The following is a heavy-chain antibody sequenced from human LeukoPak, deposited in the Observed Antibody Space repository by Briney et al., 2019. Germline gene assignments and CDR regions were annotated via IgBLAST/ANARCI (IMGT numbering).Heavy chain of an antibody. V-gene: IGHV3-20*01. Sequence: GGSLRLSCAASGFTFDDYGMSWVRQAPGKGLEWVSGINWNGGSTGYADSVKGRFTISRDNAKNSLYLQMNSLRAEDTALYHCARVLRFVDRRYYYYGMDVWGQGTTVTVSS. CDR3: ARVLRFVDRRYYYYGMDV. J-gene: IGHJ6*02. CDR2: INWNGGST. CDR1: GFTFDDYG. D-gene: IGHD2/OR15-2a*01.